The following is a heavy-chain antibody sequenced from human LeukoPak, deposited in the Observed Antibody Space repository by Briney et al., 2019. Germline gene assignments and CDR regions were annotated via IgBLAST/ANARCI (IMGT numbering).Heavy chain of an antibody. J-gene: IGHJ4*02. D-gene: IGHD6-13*01. V-gene: IGHV3-23*01. CDR3: AKDHSSSWYYFDY. Sequence: GGLMRLSSAASGSTFSSYAMSWVRQAPGKGLEWVSAISGSGGSTYYADSVKGRFTISRDNSKNTLYLQMNSLRAEDTAVYYCAKDHSSSWYYFDYWGQGTLVTVSS. CDR2: ISGSGGST. CDR1: GSTFSSYA.